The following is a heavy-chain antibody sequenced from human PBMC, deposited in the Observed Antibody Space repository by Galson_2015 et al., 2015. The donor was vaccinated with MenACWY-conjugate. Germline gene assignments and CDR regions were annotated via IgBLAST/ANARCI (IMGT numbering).Heavy chain of an antibody. CDR3: EIRVNSFGGPMDH. J-gene: IGHJ4*02. CDR1: GYRFTDYW. Sequence: QSGAEVKTPGESLKISCKGSGYRFTDYWIGWVRQMPGKGLEWMGIFYPANSDTRYSPSFQGQVTMSVDKSTNTAYLQWTSLKPSGTDIYFCEIRVNSFGGPMDHWGQGPLVTVSS. V-gene: IGHV5-51*01. D-gene: IGHD3-16*01. CDR2: FYPANSDT.